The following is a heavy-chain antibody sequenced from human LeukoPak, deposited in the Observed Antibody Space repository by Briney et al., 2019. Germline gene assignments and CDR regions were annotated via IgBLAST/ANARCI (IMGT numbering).Heavy chain of an antibody. D-gene: IGHD3-22*01. CDR1: GYTFTGYY. J-gene: IGHJ4*02. V-gene: IGHV1-2*02. CDR3: AGDLSGYYPYWYFDY. CDR2: INPNSGGT. Sequence: ASVKVSCKASGYTFTGYYMHWVRQAPGQGLEWMGWINPNSGGTNYAQKFQGRVTMTRDTSISTAYMELSRLRSDDTAVYYCAGDLSGYYPYWYFDYWGQGTLVTVSS.